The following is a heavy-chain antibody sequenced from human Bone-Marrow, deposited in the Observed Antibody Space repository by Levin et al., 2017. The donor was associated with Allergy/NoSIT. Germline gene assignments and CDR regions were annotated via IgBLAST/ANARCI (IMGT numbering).Heavy chain of an antibody. D-gene: IGHD6-19*01. CDR2: IYPGDSDT. Sequence: GGSLRLSCKGSGSSFTTYWIAWVRQMPGKGLEWMGIIYPGDSDTRYSPSFQGQVTISADKSISTAYLQWSSLKASDTAMYYCARRRSSGWYEVDYWGQGTLVTVSS. CDR3: ARRRSSGWYEVDY. CDR1: GSSFTTYW. V-gene: IGHV5-51*01. J-gene: IGHJ4*02.